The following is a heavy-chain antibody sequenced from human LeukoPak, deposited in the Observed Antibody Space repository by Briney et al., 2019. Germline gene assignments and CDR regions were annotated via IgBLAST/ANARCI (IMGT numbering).Heavy chain of an antibody. D-gene: IGHD3-16*01. CDR3: ARGRWGSGDY. Sequence: SETLSLTCTVSGGSMSSYYWSWIRQPPGKGLEGIGYIYYSGSTNYNPSLKSRVTISVDTSKNQFSLKLSSVTAADTAVYYCARGRWGSGDYWGQGSLVTVSS. CDR2: IYYSGST. J-gene: IGHJ4*02. CDR1: GGSMSSYY. V-gene: IGHV4-59*01.